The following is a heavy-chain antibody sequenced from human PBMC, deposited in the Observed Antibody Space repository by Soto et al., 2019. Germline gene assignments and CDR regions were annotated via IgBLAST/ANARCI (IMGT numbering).Heavy chain of an antibody. V-gene: IGHV3-7*03. CDR1: GFTFSSYW. CDR2: IKQDGSEK. J-gene: IGHJ4*02. CDR3: AREWGNLGATTPDY. Sequence: EVQLVESGGGLVQPGGSLRLSCAASGFTFSSYWMSWVRQAPGKGLEWVANIKQDGSEKYYVDSVKGRFTISRDNAKNSLYLQMNSLRAEDTAVYYCAREWGNLGATTPDYWGQGTLVTFSS. D-gene: IGHD1-26*01.